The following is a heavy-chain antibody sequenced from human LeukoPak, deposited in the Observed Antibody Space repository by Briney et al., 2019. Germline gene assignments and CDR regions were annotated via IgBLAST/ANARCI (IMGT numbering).Heavy chain of an antibody. D-gene: IGHD2-15*01. J-gene: IGHJ4*02. CDR3: ARGAPGSYCSGGSCPYFDY. Sequence: RASVKVSCKASGYTLTNYDINWVRQATGQGLEWMGWMNPNSGNTGYAQKFQGRVTMTRNTSISTAYMELSSLRSEDTALYYCARGAPGSYCSGGSCPYFDYWGQGTLVSVSS. CDR1: GYTLTNYD. V-gene: IGHV1-8*01. CDR2: MNPNSGNT.